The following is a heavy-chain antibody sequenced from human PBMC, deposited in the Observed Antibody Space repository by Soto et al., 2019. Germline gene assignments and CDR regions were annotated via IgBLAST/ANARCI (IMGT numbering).Heavy chain of an antibody. CDR2: ISYDGSNK. CDR1: GFTFSSYA. CDR3: ARDPGLLTVVTPRNYYGMDV. V-gene: IGHV3-30-3*01. Sequence: PGGSLRLSCAASGFTFSSYAMHWVRQAPGKGLEWVAVISYDGSNKYYADSVKGRFTISRDNSKNTLYLQMNSLRAEDTAVYYCARDPGLLTVVTPRNYYGMDVWGQGTTVTVSS. J-gene: IGHJ6*02. D-gene: IGHD2-21*02.